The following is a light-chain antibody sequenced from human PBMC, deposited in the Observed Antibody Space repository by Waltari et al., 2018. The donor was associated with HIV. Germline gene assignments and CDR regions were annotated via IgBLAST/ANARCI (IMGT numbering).Light chain of an antibody. Sequence: QSALTLPRPVSGSPPQSVTISCTGTSSHVVGSNSVSWYQQHPGKVPKLMIYDVSKRPSGVPDRFSGSKSGNTASLTISGLQAEDEADYYCCSYAGSSYVFGTGTKVTVL. J-gene: IGLJ1*01. V-gene: IGLV2-11*01. CDR3: CSYAGSSYV. CDR1: SSHVVGSNS. CDR2: DVS.